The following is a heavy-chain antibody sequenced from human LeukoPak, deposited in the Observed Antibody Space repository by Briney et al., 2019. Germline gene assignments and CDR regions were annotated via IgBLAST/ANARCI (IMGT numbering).Heavy chain of an antibody. D-gene: IGHD1-26*01. V-gene: IGHV3-66*02. CDR1: GFTFSSYW. CDR2: IYSGGST. J-gene: IGHJ4*02. Sequence: PGGSLRLSCAASGFTFSSYWMSWVRQAPGKGLEWVSVIYSGGSTYYADSVKGRFTISRDNSKNTLYLQMNSLRAEDTAVYYCASAPSRIVGVLDYWGQGTLVTVSS. CDR3: ASAPSRIVGVLDY.